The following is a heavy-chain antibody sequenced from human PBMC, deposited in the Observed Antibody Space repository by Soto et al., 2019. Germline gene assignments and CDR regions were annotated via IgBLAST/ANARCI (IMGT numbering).Heavy chain of an antibody. J-gene: IGHJ4*02. V-gene: IGHV3-23*01. CDR1: GVSITSFA. CDR2: ISASGGST. D-gene: IGHD1-26*01. Sequence: PGGSLGVACVASGVSITSFAMSWVRQAPGKGLEWASAISASGGSTYADSVKGRFTISRDNSENTLYLQMNSLRVEDTAVYYCAKVLSSGSYSGALEYWGQGALVTVSS. CDR3: AKVLSSGSYSGALEY.